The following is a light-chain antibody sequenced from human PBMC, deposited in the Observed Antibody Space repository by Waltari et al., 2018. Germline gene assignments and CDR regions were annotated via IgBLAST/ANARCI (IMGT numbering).Light chain of an antibody. Sequence: DIQMPQSPSSLSASVGDRVTITCRASQDINNHLAWYQRKPGKIPQLLIYAASTLHSGVPPRFSGSRSGTEFTLTISSLQPEDFATYYCQKYNDVPQPFGGGTKVEIK. V-gene: IGKV1-27*01. CDR2: AAS. J-gene: IGKJ4*01. CDR3: QKYNDVPQP. CDR1: QDINNH.